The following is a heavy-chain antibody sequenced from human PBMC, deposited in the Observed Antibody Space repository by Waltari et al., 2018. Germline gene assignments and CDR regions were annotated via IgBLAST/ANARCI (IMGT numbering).Heavy chain of an antibody. J-gene: IGHJ3*02. CDR1: GGSISSYY. CDR2: IYYSGST. Sequence: QVQLQESGPGLVKPAETLSLTCPGSGGSISSYYWSWIRQPPGKGLEWIGYIYYSGSTNSNPSLKSRVTISVDTSKHQFSLKLSSVPAADTAVYYCARRAVAGTLDAFDIWGQGTMVTVSS. V-gene: IGHV4-59*08. CDR3: ARRAVAGTLDAFDI. D-gene: IGHD6-19*01.